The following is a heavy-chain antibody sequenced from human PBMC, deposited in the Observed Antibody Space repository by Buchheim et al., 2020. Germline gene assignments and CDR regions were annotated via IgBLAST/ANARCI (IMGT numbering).Heavy chain of an antibody. CDR1: GFTFSRYW. J-gene: IGHJ4*02. CDR3: ARGGSTTTFDPGFDY. CDR2: IKQDGSEK. V-gene: IGHV3-7*01. D-gene: IGHD3-3*01. Sequence: EVQLVESGGSLVQPGGSLRLSCAASGFTFSRYWMSWVRQAPGKGLEWVSNIKQDGSEKYYVDSVKGRFTVSRDNAKNSHYLQITSLRAEDTAVYYCARGGSTTTFDPGFDYWGQGTL.